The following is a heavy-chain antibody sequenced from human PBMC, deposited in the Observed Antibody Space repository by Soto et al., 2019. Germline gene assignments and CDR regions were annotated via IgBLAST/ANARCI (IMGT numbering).Heavy chain of an antibody. J-gene: IGHJ6*02. V-gene: IGHV3-23*01. CDR2: SSGSGGST. Sequence: GGSLRLSCAASGFTFSSYAMSWVRQPPGKGLEWVSGSSGSGGSTYYADSVKGRFTIYRDNSKNTLYLQMDSLRAEDTAVYYCAKANGASTRRYYYGMEVWGQGTTVTVSS. CDR1: GFTFSSYA. CDR3: AKANGASTRRYYYGMEV. D-gene: IGHD1-1*01.